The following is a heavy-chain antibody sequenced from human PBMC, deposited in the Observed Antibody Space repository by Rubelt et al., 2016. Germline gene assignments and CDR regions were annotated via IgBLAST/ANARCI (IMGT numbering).Heavy chain of an antibody. V-gene: IGHV1-18*01. D-gene: IGHD2-2*01. Sequence: QVQLVQSGAEVKKPGASVKVSCKASGYTFTSYGISWVRQAPGQGLEWMGWISAYNGNTNGAQKLQGRVTMTTDTATSTSYMERRSLRSDDTAVYYCASSTPGGYYFDYWGQGTLVTVSS. CDR3: ASSTPGGYYFDY. J-gene: IGHJ4*02. CDR2: ISAYNGNT. CDR1: GYTFTSYG.